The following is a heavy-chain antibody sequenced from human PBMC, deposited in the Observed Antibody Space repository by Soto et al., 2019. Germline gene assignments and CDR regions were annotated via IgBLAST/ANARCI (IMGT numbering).Heavy chain of an antibody. CDR3: AKDQTYDSSGYYRTTCFDY. D-gene: IGHD3-22*01. Sequence: GGSLRLSCAASGFTFSSYAMSWVRQAPGKGLEWVSAISGSGGSTYSADSVKGRFTISRDNSKNTLYLQMNSLRAEDTAVYYCAKDQTYDSSGYYRTTCFDYWGQGTLVTVSS. CDR1: GFTFSSYA. J-gene: IGHJ4*02. CDR2: ISGSGGST. V-gene: IGHV3-23*01.